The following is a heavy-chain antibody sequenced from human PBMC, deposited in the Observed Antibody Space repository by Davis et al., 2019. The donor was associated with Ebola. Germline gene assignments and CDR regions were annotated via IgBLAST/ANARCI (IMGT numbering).Heavy chain of an antibody. D-gene: IGHD5-12*01. CDR2: IYYSGST. Sequence: GSLRLSCTVSGGSISSYYWSWIRQPPGKGLEWIGYIYYSGSTNYNPSLKSRVTISVDTSKNQFSLKLSSVTAADTAVYYCARMATTYYYYYGMDVWGKGTTVTVSS. V-gene: IGHV4-59*12. CDR3: ARMATTYYYYYGMDV. CDR1: GGSISSYY. J-gene: IGHJ6*04.